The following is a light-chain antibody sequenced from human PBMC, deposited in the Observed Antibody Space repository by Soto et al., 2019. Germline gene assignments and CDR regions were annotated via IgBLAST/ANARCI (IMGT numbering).Light chain of an antibody. CDR2: DVS. CDR1: SSDVGGYNY. Sequence: QSVLTQPASVSGSPGQSITISCTGTSSDVGGYNYVSWYQQHPGKAPKVIIYDVSNRPSGVSNRFSGSKSGNTASLTISGLQAEDVADYYCSSYTSSSTYVFGTGTKLTVL. V-gene: IGLV2-14*01. J-gene: IGLJ1*01. CDR3: SSYTSSSTYV.